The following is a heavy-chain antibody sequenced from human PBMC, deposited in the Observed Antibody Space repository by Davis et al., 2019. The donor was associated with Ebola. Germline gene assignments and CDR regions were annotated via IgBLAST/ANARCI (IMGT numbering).Heavy chain of an antibody. CDR1: GGTFSSYA. J-gene: IGHJ4*02. V-gene: IGHV1-46*01. D-gene: IGHD2-15*01. CDR2: INPSGGST. Sequence: ASVKVSCKASGGTFSSYAISWVRQAPGQGLEWMGIINPSGGSTSYAQKFQGRVTMTRDTSTSTVYMELSSLRSEDTAVYYCARDTGYCSGGSCYYFDYWGQGTLATVSS. CDR3: ARDTGYCSGGSCYYFDY.